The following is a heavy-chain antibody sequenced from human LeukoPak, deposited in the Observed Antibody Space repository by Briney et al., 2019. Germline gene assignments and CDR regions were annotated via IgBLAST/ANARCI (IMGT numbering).Heavy chain of an antibody. CDR1: GFTFSSYW. Sequence: GGSLRLSCAASGFTFSSYWMSWVRQAPGKGPEWVANLNHDGTAKFYVDSVKGRFTISRDNAKNSLYLQMSNLRAEDTAVYYCATSADSPGNSWGQGTLITVSS. CDR3: ATSADSPGNS. J-gene: IGHJ4*02. V-gene: IGHV3-7*01. CDR2: LNHDGTAK. D-gene: IGHD4-23*01.